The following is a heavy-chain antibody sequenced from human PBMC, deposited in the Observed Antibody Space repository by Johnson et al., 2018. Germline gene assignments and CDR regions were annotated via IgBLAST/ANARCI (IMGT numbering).Heavy chain of an antibody. J-gene: IGHJ3*02. CDR2: IHYRGST. V-gene: IGHV4-59*01. CDR1: GGSISSFY. CDR3: AVVYYDGSGYYSFNI. D-gene: IGHD3-22*01. Sequence: QVQLQESGPGLVKPSETLSLTCTVSGGSISSFYWTWIRQPPGKGLDWIGYIHYRGSTNYNPSLKSRVTMSVDTSKNLFALKLGSVTAADTAVYCCAVVYYDGSGYYSFNIWGQGGMVTVSS.